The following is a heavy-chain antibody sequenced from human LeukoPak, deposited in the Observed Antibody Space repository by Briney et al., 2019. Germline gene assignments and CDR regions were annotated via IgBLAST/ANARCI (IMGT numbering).Heavy chain of an antibody. CDR2: IYPGDSDT. CDR3: ARHLSGSYSGYYFDY. J-gene: IGHJ4*02. Sequence: GESLQISCKTSGYSFTNYWIGWVRQMPGKGLEWMGIIYPGDSDTRYSPSFQGQVTISADKSISTAYLQWSSLKASDTAMYYCARHLSGSYSGYYFDYWGQGTLVTVSS. V-gene: IGHV5-51*01. D-gene: IGHD1-26*01. CDR1: GYSFTNYW.